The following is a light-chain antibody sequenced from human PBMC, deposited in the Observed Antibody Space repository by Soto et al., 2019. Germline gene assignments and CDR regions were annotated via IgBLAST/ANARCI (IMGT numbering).Light chain of an antibody. CDR3: AAGDHSLQGWV. CDR2: NDL. V-gene: IGLV1-44*01. J-gene: IGLJ3*02. CDR1: VPYIEANA. Sequence: QSALTQPPSASGTPGQRVPISCSASVPYIEANAINWYQQVPGTAPRLLIYNDLQRPSGVPDRFSGSRSGSSASLVIVGLQAEDEADYYCAAGDHSLQGWVFGGGTKLTVL.